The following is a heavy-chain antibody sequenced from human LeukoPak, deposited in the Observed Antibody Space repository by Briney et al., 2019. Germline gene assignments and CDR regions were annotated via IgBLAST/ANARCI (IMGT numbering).Heavy chain of an antibody. Sequence: SETLSLTCAVYGGPFRGYYWSWIRQPPGKGLEWIGEINHSGSTNYNPPLKSRVTISVDTSKNQFSLKLSSVTAADTAVYYCANSIDFDYGDYYFDYWGQGALVTISS. CDR2: INHSGST. V-gene: IGHV4-34*01. CDR1: GGPFRGYY. D-gene: IGHD4-17*01. CDR3: ANSIDFDYGDYYFDY. J-gene: IGHJ4*02.